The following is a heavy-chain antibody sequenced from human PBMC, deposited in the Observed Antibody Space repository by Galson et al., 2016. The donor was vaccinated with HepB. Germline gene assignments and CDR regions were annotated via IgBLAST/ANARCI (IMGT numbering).Heavy chain of an antibody. D-gene: IGHD4-17*01. Sequence: SLRLSCAASGFTFRSSILPWVRQAPGKGLEWVSSITSSSSYLYYGDSVKGRFTISRDNGKKSVYLQMNSLRAEDTAVYYCARVGSVTIDAFDIWGQGTMVTVSS. V-gene: IGHV3-21*01. J-gene: IGHJ3*02. CDR3: ARVGSVTIDAFDI. CDR1: GFTFRSSI. CDR2: ITSSSSYL.